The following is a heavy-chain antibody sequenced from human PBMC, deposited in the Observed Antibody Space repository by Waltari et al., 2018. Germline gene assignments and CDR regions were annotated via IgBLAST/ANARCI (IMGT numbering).Heavy chain of an antibody. Sequence: QAQLQQWGAGLLKPSETLSLTCAVYGGSFSGYYWSWIRQPPGKGLEWIGEINHSGSTNYNPSLKSRVTISVDTSKNQFSLKLSSVTAADTAVYYCARITGLLWFREGGFDYWGQGTLVTVSS. CDR2: INHSGST. CDR1: GGSFSGYY. D-gene: IGHD3-10*01. CDR3: ARITGLLWFREGGFDY. J-gene: IGHJ4*02. V-gene: IGHV4-34*01.